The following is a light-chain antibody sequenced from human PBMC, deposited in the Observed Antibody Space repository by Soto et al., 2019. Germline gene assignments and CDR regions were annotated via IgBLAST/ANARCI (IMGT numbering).Light chain of an antibody. Sequence: AIQMTQSPSSLSASVGDTVTTTCRASQGIRNDLGWYQQKPGKAPKLLIYAASNLQSGVPLRFSGSGSGTDFTLTISSLQPEDFATYYCLQDYGYPRTFGQGTHVEVK. CDR1: QGIRND. J-gene: IGKJ1*01. CDR2: AAS. V-gene: IGKV1-6*01. CDR3: LQDYGYPRT.